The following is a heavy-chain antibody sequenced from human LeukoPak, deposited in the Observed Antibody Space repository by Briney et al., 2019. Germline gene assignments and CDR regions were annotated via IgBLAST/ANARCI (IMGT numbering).Heavy chain of an antibody. V-gene: IGHV3-53*01. CDR1: GFTVSSNY. D-gene: IGHD3-3*01. CDR3: ARTTKYYDFWSGYYFDY. Sequence: PGGSXXLSCAASGFTVSSNYMSWVRQAPGKGLEWVSVIYSGGSTYYADSVKGRFTISRDNSKNTLYLQMNSLRAEDTAVYYCARTTKYYDFWSGYYFDYWGQGTLVTVSS. CDR2: IYSGGST. J-gene: IGHJ4*02.